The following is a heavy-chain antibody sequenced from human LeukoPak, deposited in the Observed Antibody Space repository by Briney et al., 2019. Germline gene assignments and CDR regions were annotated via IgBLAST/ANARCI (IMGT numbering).Heavy chain of an antibody. V-gene: IGHV1-8*01. J-gene: IGHJ4*02. Sequence: ASVKVSCKASGDTFTSYDINWVRQATGQGLEWMGWMNPNSGNTGYAQKFQGRVTMTRNTSISTAYMELSSLRSEDTAVYYCARVPRYCSGGSCYDYWGQGTLVTVSS. D-gene: IGHD2-15*01. CDR2: MNPNSGNT. CDR1: GDTFTSYD. CDR3: ARVPRYCSGGSCYDY.